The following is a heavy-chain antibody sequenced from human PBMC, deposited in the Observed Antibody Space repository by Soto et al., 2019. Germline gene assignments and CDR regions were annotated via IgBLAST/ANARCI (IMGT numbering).Heavy chain of an antibody. CDR2: IYPGDSDT. J-gene: IGHJ6*02. CDR3: ARIAAPYYYYGMDV. CDR1: GYSFTSYW. D-gene: IGHD6-13*01. Sequence: AGESVKSSCKGSGYSFTSYWIGWVLQMPGKGLEWMGIIYPGDSDTRYSPSFQGQVTISADKSISTAYLQWSSLKASDTAMYYCARIAAPYYYYGMDVWCQGTTVTVSS. V-gene: IGHV5-51*01.